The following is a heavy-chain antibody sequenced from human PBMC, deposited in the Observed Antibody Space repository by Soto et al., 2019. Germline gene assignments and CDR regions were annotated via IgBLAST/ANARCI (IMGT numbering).Heavy chain of an antibody. D-gene: IGHD3-3*01. CDR3: ARGVYDFWSGNLQGLDS. CDR1: GFTVSGSA. J-gene: IGHJ4*02. V-gene: IGHV3-73*01. CDR2: IRSKANSYAT. Sequence: GGSLRLSCAASGFTVSGSAMHWVRQASVKGLEWVGRIRSKANSYATAYAVSVKGRFTISRDDSSNTADLQMKSLETEDTAVYYCARGVYDFWSGNLQGLDSWGQGTVAPVSP.